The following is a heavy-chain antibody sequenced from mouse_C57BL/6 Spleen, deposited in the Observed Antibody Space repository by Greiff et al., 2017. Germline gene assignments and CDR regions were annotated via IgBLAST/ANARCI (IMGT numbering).Heavy chain of an antibody. CDR3: ARSDGYPDY. V-gene: IGHV1-52*01. J-gene: IGHJ2*01. D-gene: IGHD2-3*01. CDR1: GYTFTSYW. Sequence: QVQLQQPGAELVRPGSSVKLSCKASGYTFTSYWMHWVKQRPIQGLEWIGNIDPSDSDTHYNQKFKDKATLTVDKSSSTAYMQLSSLTSEDSAVYYCARSDGYPDYWGQGTTLTVSS. CDR2: IDPSDSDT.